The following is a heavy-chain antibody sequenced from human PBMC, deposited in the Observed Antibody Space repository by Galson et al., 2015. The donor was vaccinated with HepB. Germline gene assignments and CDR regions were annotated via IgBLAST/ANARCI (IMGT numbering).Heavy chain of an antibody. V-gene: IGHV3-30*03. J-gene: IGHJ6*02. CDR1: GFNFGIYG. D-gene: IGHD5-18*01. CDR2: ISHDGKKR. CDR3: ARSVVETRTSLEQYYHGMDV. Sequence: SLRLSCAASGFNFGIYGMHWVRQTPGRGLEWVAVISHDGKKRYHADSVRGRFSISRDKSKNAVFLEMNRLRPGDTAVYFCARSVVETRTSLEQYYHGMDVWGQGSTVTVSS.